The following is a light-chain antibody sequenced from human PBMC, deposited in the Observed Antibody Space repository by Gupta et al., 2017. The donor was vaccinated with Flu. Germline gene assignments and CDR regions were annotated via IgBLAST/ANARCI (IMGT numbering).Light chain of an antibody. CDR3: ASYTPSYTWV. CDR2: EVT. CDR1: SSDNVDYNY. V-gene: IGLV2-14*01. Sequence: SALTPPASVSGSPGQSITISCTGASSDNVDYNYVSWYQHHPAKAPKLMIYEVTTRPSGVSNRFSGSKSGSTASLTISGRQAEEEADYFCASYTPSYTWVFGGGTKVTVL. J-gene: IGLJ3*02.